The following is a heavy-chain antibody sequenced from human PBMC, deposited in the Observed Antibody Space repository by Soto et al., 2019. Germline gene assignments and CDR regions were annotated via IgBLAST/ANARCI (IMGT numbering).Heavy chain of an antibody. J-gene: IGHJ3*02. CDR2: FDPEDGET. CDR3: AAPVGSNHAFDI. V-gene: IGHV1-24*01. CDR1: GYTLTELS. D-gene: IGHD1-26*01. Sequence: ASVKVSCKVSGYTLTELSMHWVRQAPGKGLEWMGGFDPEDGETIYAQKFQGRVTMTEDTSTDTAYMELSSLRSEDTAVYYCAAPVGSNHAFDIWGKRTMVTVSS.